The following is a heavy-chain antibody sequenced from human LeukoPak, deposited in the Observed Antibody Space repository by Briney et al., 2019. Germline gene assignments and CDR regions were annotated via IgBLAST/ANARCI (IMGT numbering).Heavy chain of an antibody. J-gene: IGHJ4*02. CDR2: IYYTGSN. V-gene: IGHV4-39*01. CDR3: ARISYYDNYGFYLFDY. D-gene: IGHD3-22*01. CDR1: GXSISSSGDY. Sequence: SETLSLTCTVSGXSISSSGDYWGWIRQPPGEGLEWIGTIYYTGSNQYNPSLKSRLTISVDTSRNQFSLNLSSVTAADTAVYYCARISYYDNYGFYLFDYWGQGILVTVSS.